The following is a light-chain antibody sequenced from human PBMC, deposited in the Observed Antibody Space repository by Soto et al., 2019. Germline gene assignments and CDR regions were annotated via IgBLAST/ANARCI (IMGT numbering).Light chain of an antibody. J-gene: IGKJ1*01. Sequence: DIQMTQSPSSLSASVGDRVTITCRASQSISSYLNWYQQTPGKAPKLLIYAASSLQSGVPSRFSGSGSGTDFILTISSLQPEDFATYYCQQSYSTPRTFGQGTKVDI. CDR2: AAS. CDR1: QSISSY. CDR3: QQSYSTPRT. V-gene: IGKV1-39*01.